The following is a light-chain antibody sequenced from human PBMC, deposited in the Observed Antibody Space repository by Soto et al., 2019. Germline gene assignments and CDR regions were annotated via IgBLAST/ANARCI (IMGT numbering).Light chain of an antibody. V-gene: IGKV1-9*01. J-gene: IGKJ5*01. CDR2: TTS. CDR1: QDISSS. CDR3: QQLRSYPIT. Sequence: DIQLTQSPSFLSASVGDRVTITCRASQDISSSLAWYQQKPGKAPKLLIYTTSTLQSGVPSRFSGSESGAGFTLTISSLQPEDFATYYCQQLRSYPITFGQGTLLEIK.